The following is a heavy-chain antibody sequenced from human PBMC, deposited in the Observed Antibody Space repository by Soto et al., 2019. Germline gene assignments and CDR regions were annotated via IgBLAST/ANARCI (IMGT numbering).Heavy chain of an antibody. CDR3: ARGWPLAPQIQSYYLDY. Sequence: GGSLRLSCAASGFTFSSYSMNWVRQAPGKGLEWVSSISSSSSYIYYADSVKGRFTISRDNAKNSLYLQMNSLRAEDTAVYYCARGWPLAPQIQSYYLDYWGQGTLVTV. V-gene: IGHV3-21*01. CDR1: GFTFSSYS. CDR2: ISSSSSYI. D-gene: IGHD3-3*02. J-gene: IGHJ4*02.